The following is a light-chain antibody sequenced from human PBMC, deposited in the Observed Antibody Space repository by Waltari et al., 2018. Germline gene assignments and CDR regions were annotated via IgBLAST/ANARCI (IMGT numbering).Light chain of an antibody. CDR1: QSVTSIY. CDR2: GAS. Sequence: EIVLTQSPGTLSLSPGARATLSCRASQSVTSIYLAWYQQKPGQAPRRLIYGASSRATGIPDRFSGSGSGTDFTLTISRLEPEDFAVYYCQQYGSSPYTFGQGTKLEIK. V-gene: IGKV3-20*01. J-gene: IGKJ2*01. CDR3: QQYGSSPYT.